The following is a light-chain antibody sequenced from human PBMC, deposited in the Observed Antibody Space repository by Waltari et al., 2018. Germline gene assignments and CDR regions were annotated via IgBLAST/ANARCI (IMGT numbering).Light chain of an antibody. J-gene: IGLJ2*01. CDR2: DVT. CDR3: SSYTSSSTVV. V-gene: IGLV2-14*03. CDR1: SSDIGVYNF. Sequence: QSALTQPASVTGSPGQSVTIPCTGTSSDIGVYNFVSWYQQHPGKAPKLMIYDVTNRPSGVSDRFAASKCGNAASLTISGLQAEDECDYYCSSYTSSSTVVFGGGTKLTVL.